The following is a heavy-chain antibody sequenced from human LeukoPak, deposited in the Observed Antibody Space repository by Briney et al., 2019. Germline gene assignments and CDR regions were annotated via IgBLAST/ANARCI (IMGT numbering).Heavy chain of an antibody. CDR2: IYYSGST. CDR1: GGSISSYY. D-gene: IGHD4-17*01. Sequence: ASETLSLTCTVSGGSISSYYWSWIRQPPGKGLEWIGYIYYSGSTNYNPSLKSRVTISVDTSKNQFSLKLSSVTAADTAVYYCARSTGYGDYEFDYWGQGTLVTVSS. J-gene: IGHJ4*02. V-gene: IGHV4-59*01. CDR3: ARSTGYGDYEFDY.